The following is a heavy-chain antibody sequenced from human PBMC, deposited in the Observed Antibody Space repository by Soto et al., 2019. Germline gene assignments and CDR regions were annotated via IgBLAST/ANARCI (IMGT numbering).Heavy chain of an antibody. CDR1: GGTFSSYT. CDR2: IIPILGIA. V-gene: IGHV1-69*08. Sequence: QVQLVQSGAEVKKPGSSVKVSCKASGGTFSSYTISWVRQAPGQGLEWMGRIIPILGIANYAQKFQGRVTITADKATSTAYMELSSLRSEDTAVYYCARDPQYYYDRRERTFDYWGQGTLVTVSS. CDR3: ARDPQYYYDRRERTFDY. J-gene: IGHJ4*02. D-gene: IGHD3-22*01.